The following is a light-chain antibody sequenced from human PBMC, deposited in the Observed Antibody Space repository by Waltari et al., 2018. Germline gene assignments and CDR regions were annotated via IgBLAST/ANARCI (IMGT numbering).Light chain of an antibody. CDR2: SAS. J-gene: IGKJ2*01. Sequence: DIQMTQSPSSVSASVGDRVTITCRASQGISSWLAWYQPKPGKAPKLLLYSASTLYNGVPIRCRCSGDGTEFTRAIVSRLPDVSGTNYSQQGNSCPPTIGQWTKLEI. CDR3: QQGNSCPPT. V-gene: IGKV1-12*01. CDR1: QGISSW.